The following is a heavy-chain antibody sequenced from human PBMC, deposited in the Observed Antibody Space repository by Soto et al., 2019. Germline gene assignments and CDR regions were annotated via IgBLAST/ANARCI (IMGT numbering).Heavy chain of an antibody. Sequence: ESGGGVVQPGRSLRLSCAASGFTFSNYAIHWVRQAPGKGLEWLALISSAGSNGYYADSVMGRFAISRDNPKSTSYLQMNSLRTEDTAVYFCAREAESVVGASYYYFYGMDVWGQGTTVTVSS. CDR2: ISSAGSNG. CDR1: GFTFSNYA. J-gene: IGHJ6*02. V-gene: IGHV3-30*09. CDR3: AREAESVVGASYYYFYGMDV. D-gene: IGHD1-26*01.